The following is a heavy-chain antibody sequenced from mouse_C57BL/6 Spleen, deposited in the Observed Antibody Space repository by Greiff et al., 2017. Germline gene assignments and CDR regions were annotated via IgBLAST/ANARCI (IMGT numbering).Heavy chain of an antibody. V-gene: IGHV1-82*01. J-gene: IGHJ2*01. Sequence: QVQLQQSGPELVKPGASVKISCKASRYAFSSSWMNWVKQRPGKGLEWIGRIYPGDGDTNYNGKFKGKATLTADKSSSTAYMQLSSLTSEDSAVYFCARGGWDEGYYFDYWGQGTTLTVSS. CDR2: IYPGDGDT. CDR1: RYAFSSSW. D-gene: IGHD4-1*01. CDR3: ARGGWDEGYYFDY.